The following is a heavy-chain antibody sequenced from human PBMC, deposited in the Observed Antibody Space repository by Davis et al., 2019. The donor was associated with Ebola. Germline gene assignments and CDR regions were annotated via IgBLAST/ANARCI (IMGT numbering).Heavy chain of an antibody. J-gene: IGHJ6*03. V-gene: IGHV1-69*13. CDR2: IIPIFGTA. Sequence: SVKVSCKASGGTFSSYAISWVRQAPGQGLEWMGGIIPIFGTANYAQKFQGRVTITADESTSTAYMELSSLRSEDTAVYYCAVEMATIAWYYYYMDVWGKGTTVTVSS. CDR1: GGTFSSYA. CDR3: AVEMATIAWYYYYMDV. D-gene: IGHD5-24*01.